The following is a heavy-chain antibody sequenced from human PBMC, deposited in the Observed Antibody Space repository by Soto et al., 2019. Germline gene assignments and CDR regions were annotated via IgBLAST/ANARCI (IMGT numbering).Heavy chain of an antibody. CDR1: GFVSSNYN. D-gene: IGHD6-19*01. CDR2: INAGNGNT. V-gene: IGHV1-3*01. Sequence: QAHLVQSGAEVKMPGDSVQVSCKASGFVSSNYNFHWVRQAPGQSREWMGRINAGNGNTQYSQNFQGRVTFTSDASASTAFMELTNLRFEDRAMYYCASDYGSNWRLWGQGTLVSVSS. CDR3: ASDYGSNWRL. J-gene: IGHJ4*02.